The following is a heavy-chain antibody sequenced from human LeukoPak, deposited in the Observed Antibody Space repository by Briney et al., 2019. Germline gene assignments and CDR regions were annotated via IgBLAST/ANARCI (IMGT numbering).Heavy chain of an antibody. V-gene: IGHV1-69*04. CDR3: ARVGLSDAFDI. CDR1: GGTFSSFA. J-gene: IGHJ3*02. CDR2: IIPVLKIA. Sequence: GASVKVSCKTSGGTFSSFAVSWVRQAPGQGLEWMGRIIPVLKIAKYAQKFQGRVTITADTATTTAYMELTSLSSEDTAVYYCARVGLSDAFDIWGQGTMVTVSS. D-gene: IGHD3-16*02.